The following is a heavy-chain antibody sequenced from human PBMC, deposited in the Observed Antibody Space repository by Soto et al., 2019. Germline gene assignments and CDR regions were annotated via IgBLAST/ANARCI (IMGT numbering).Heavy chain of an antibody. D-gene: IGHD6-19*01. J-gene: IGHJ6*02. CDR2: ISGSGGST. Sequence: GGSLRLSCAASGFTFSSYAMSWVRQAPGKGLEWVSAISGSGGSTYYADSVKGRFTISRDNSKNTLYLQMNSLRAEDTAVYYCANSMVYSSGWYNYYYGMDVWGQGTTVTVSS. V-gene: IGHV3-23*01. CDR1: GFTFSSYA. CDR3: ANSMVYSSGWYNYYYGMDV.